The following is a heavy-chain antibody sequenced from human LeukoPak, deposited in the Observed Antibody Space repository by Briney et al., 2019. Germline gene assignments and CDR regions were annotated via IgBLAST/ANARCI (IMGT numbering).Heavy chain of an antibody. CDR1: GFTFSNYA. V-gene: IGHV3-23*01. Sequence: GGSLRLSCAASGFTFSNYAMTWVRQAPGKGLEWVSVISGSGGNTYYADSVKGRFTISRDNSKNTLYLQMNSLRAEDTAVYYCANGNNGDYVRLDYWGQGTLVTASS. CDR2: ISGSGGNT. J-gene: IGHJ4*02. CDR3: ANGNNGDYVRLDY. D-gene: IGHD4-17*01.